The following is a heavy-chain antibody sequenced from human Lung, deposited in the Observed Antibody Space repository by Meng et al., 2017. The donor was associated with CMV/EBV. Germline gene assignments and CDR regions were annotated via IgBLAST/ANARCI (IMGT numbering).Heavy chain of an antibody. V-gene: IGHV3-21*01. Sequence: GGSLRLXCAASGFTFSSYSMNWVRQAPGKGLEWVSSISSSGTYIYYADSVKGRFTISRDNAQNSLYLQMNSLRAEDTAVYYCARDVSPRSSAYFAIDYFYALDVWGQGXTVTFSS. CDR1: GFTFSSYS. CDR3: ARDVSPRSSAYFAIDYFYALDV. J-gene: IGHJ6*02. CDR2: ISSSGTYI. D-gene: IGHD2-21*01.